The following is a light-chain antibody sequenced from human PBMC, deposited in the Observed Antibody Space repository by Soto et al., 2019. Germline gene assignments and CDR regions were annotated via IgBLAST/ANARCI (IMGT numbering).Light chain of an antibody. CDR1: QSVSTY. J-gene: IGKJ4*01. CDR2: DAF. CDR3: QQRSNWPLT. V-gene: IGKV3-11*01. Sequence: EIVLTQSPATLSLSPGEIAILSCRARQSVSTYFAWYQQKPGQAPRLLIYDAFKRATGIPARFSGSGSGTDFSLTISSLEPEDFAVYYCQQRSNWPLTSGGGTKVEIK.